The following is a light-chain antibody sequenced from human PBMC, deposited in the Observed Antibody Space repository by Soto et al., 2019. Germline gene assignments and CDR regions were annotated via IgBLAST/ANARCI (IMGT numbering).Light chain of an antibody. CDR1: RSDVGGYNY. J-gene: IGLJ1*01. V-gene: IGLV2-14*01. CDR2: EVS. CDR3: SSYTSSSRV. Sequence: QSALTQPASVSGSPGQSITISCTGTRSDVGGYNYVSWYQQHPGKAPKLMIYEVSNRPSGVSNRFSGSKSGNTASLTISGLQAEDEADYYCSSYTSSSRVFGTGTKLTVL.